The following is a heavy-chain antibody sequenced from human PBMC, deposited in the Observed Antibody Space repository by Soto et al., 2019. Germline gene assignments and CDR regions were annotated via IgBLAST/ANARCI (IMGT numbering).Heavy chain of an antibody. Sequence: QVQLQESGPGLVKPSGTLSLTCAVSSGSISSSNWWSWVRQPPGKGLEWIGEIYHSGSTNYNPSLKSRVTISVDKSKNQFSLKLSSVTAADMAVYYCARVQGYCSGGSCYLPDYWGQGTLVTVSS. J-gene: IGHJ4*02. V-gene: IGHV4-4*02. D-gene: IGHD2-15*01. CDR3: ARVQGYCSGGSCYLPDY. CDR1: SGSISSSNW. CDR2: IYHSGST.